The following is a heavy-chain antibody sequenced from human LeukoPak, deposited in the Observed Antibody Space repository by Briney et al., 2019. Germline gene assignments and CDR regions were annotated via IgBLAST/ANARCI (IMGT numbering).Heavy chain of an antibody. CDR2: ISSSSSYI. Sequence: GGSLRLSCAASGFTFNSYSMNRVRQAPGKGLEWVSSISSSSSYIYYADSVKGRFTISRDNAKNSLYLQMNSLRAEDTAVYYCARVSDSGWYKDAFDIWGQGTMVTVSS. CDR1: GFTFNSYS. J-gene: IGHJ3*02. CDR3: ARVSDSGWYKDAFDI. D-gene: IGHD6-19*01. V-gene: IGHV3-21*01.